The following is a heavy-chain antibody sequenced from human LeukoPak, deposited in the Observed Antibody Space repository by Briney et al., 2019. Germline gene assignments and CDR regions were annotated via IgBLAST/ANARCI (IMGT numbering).Heavy chain of an antibody. D-gene: IGHD3-10*01. V-gene: IGHV3-48*03. Sequence: GGSLRLSCAASGFTFSSYEMNWVRQAPGEGLEWLSYISSSGSTIYYADSVKGRFTISRDNAKDSLYLQMNSLRAEDTAVYYCARGRHYFGSGTFNYFDPWGQGILVTVSS. CDR1: GFTFSSYE. J-gene: IGHJ5*02. CDR2: ISSSGSTI. CDR3: ARGRHYFGSGTFNYFDP.